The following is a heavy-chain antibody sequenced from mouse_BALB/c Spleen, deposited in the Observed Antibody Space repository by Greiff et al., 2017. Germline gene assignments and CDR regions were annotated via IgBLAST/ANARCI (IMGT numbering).Heavy chain of an antibody. J-gene: IGHJ2*01. CDR1: GFTFSDYG. CDR2: ISNLAYSI. V-gene: IGHV5-15*02. D-gene: IGHD1-1*01. CDR3: ARCYGSSYYFDY. Sequence: EVQLVESGGGLVQPGGSRKLSCAASGFTFSDYGMAWVRQAPGKGPEWVAFISNLAYSIYYADTVTGRFTISRENAKNTLYLEMSSLRSEDTAMYYCARCYGSSYYFDYWGQGTTLTVSS.